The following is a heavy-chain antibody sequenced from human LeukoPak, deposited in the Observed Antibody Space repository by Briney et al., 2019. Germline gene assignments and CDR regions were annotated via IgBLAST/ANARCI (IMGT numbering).Heavy chain of an antibody. D-gene: IGHD6-6*01. Sequence: PSETLSLTCTVSGGSISSYYWSWIRQPAGKGLEWIGRIYTSGSTNYNPSLKSRVTMSVDTSKNQFSLKLSSVTAADTAVYYCASSYSSSSGLVFDYWGQGTRSPSPQ. CDR2: IYTSGST. CDR1: GGSISSYY. J-gene: IGHJ4*02. V-gene: IGHV4-4*07. CDR3: ASSYSSSSGLVFDY.